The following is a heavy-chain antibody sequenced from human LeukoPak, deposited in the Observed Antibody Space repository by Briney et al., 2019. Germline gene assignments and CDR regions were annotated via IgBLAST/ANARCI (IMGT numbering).Heavy chain of an antibody. Sequence: GGSLRLSCAASGFTFSSYAMSWVRQAPGKGLEWVSAISGSGGSTYYADSVKGRFTISRDNSKNTLYLQMNRLRAEDTAVYYCAKDDYYDSSGYSGNFDYWGQGTLVTVSS. D-gene: IGHD3-22*01. CDR1: GFTFSSYA. CDR2: ISGSGGST. CDR3: AKDDYYDSSGYSGNFDY. J-gene: IGHJ4*02. V-gene: IGHV3-23*01.